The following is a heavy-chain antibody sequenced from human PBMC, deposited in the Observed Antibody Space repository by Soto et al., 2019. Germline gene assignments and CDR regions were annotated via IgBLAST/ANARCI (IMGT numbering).Heavy chain of an antibody. V-gene: IGHV1-8*01. CDR2: MNPNTGNS. CDR1: GYTFTSYD. Sequence: QVPLVQSGAEVRKPGASVKVSCEASGYTFTSYDIYWVRQATGQGLEWMGWMNPNTGNSAYAQKFQGRVTVTSDTSINTVHMELSSLRSEDTAVYYCARRAETNGWNGFGADKYYFDFWGQGTLFTVSS. D-gene: IGHD1-1*01. J-gene: IGHJ4*02. CDR3: ARRAETNGWNGFGADKYYFDF.